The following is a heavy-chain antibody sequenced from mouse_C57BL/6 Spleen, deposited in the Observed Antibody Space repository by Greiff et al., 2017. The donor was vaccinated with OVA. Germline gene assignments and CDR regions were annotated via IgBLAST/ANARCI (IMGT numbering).Heavy chain of an antibody. CDR2: IYPGSGST. CDR1: GYTFTSYW. Sequence: QVQLQQSWAELVKPGASVKMSCKASGYTFTSYWITWVKQRPGQGLEWIGDIYPGSGSTNYNEKFKSKATLTVDTSSSTAYMQLSSLTSEDSAVYYCAIYGSSLYYYAMDYWGQGTSVTVSS. V-gene: IGHV1-55*01. J-gene: IGHJ4*01. D-gene: IGHD1-1*01. CDR3: AIYGSSLYYYAMDY.